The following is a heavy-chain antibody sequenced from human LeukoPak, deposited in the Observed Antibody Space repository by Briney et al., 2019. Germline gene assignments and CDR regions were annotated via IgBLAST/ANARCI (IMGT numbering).Heavy chain of an antibody. CDR2: INSDGSST. Sequence: GSLRLSCAASGFTFNRYWMHWVRQVPGKGLVWVSRINSDGSSTTYADSVKGRFTISRDNARNTLYLQMNSLRAEDTAVYYCARGRGSIYMFDYWGQRTLVTVSS. D-gene: IGHD2-2*02. V-gene: IGHV3-74*01. J-gene: IGHJ4*02. CDR3: ARGRGSIYMFDY. CDR1: GFTFNRYW.